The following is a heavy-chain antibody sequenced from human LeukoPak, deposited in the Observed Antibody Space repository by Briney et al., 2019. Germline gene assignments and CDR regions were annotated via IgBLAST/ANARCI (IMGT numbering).Heavy chain of an antibody. CDR3: ARGPPRGIVATILHVNYYYYMDV. V-gene: IGHV1-24*01. Sequence: ASVKVSCKVSGYTLTELSMHWVRQAPGKGLEWMGGFDPEDGETIYAQKFQGRVTMTEDTSTDTAYMELSSLRSEDTAVYYCARGPPRGIVATILHVNYYYYMDVWGKGTTVTVSS. J-gene: IGHJ6*03. CDR1: GYTLTELS. CDR2: FDPEDGET. D-gene: IGHD5-12*01.